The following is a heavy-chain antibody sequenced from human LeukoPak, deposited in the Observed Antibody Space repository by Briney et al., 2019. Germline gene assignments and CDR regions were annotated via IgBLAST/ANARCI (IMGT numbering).Heavy chain of an antibody. D-gene: IGHD3-22*01. J-gene: IGHJ4*02. CDR2: ISSSSIYI. Sequence: GGSLRLSCAASGFTLSAHGMNWVRQAPGKGLEWVSSISSSSIYIYYANSVKGRFTISRDNARNSLYLQMNSLRAEDTAVYYCATLPYYYDSSGSYYFDYWGQGTLVTVSS. V-gene: IGHV3-21*01. CDR1: GFTLSAHG. CDR3: ATLPYYYDSSGSYYFDY.